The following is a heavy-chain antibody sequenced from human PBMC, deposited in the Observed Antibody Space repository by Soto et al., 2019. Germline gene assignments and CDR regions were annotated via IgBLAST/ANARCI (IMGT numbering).Heavy chain of an antibody. CDR1: GFTFSSYG. V-gene: IGHV3-33*01. D-gene: IGHD2-2*01. J-gene: IGHJ4*02. CDR2: IWYDGSNK. CDR3: ARVSSIGGIVVVPADY. Sequence: VQLVESGGGVVQPGRSLRLSCAASGFTFSSYGMHWVRQAPGKGLEWVAVIWYDGSNKYYADSVKGRFTISRDNSKNTLYLQMNSLRAEDTAVYYCARVSSIGGIVVVPADYWGQGTLVTVSS.